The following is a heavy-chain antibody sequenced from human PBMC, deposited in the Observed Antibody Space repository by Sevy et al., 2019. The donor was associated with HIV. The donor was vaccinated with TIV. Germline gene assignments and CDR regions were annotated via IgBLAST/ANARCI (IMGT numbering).Heavy chain of an antibody. CDR3: AREVGYCSGGSCYPLDNWFDP. V-gene: IGHV4-31*01. J-gene: IGHJ5*02. CDR2: IYYSGST. CDR1: GGSISSGGYY. D-gene: IGHD2-15*01. Sequence: SETLSLTCTVSGGSISSGGYYWSWIRQHPGKGLEWIGYIYYSGSTYYNPSLKSPVTISVDTSKNQFSLKLSSVTAADTAVYYCAREVGYCSGGSCYPLDNWFDPWGQGTLVTVSS.